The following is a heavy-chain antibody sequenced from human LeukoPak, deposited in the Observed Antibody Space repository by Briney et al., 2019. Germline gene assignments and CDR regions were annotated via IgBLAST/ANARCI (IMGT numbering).Heavy chain of an antibody. D-gene: IGHD4-17*01. J-gene: IGHJ2*01. Sequence: PSETLSLSCTVSGGSISSSSYSWNWIRQPPGKGLEWIGYIYYTGGTSYNPSLKSRVIISLDMSKNQFSLKLNSVTAADTAVYYCARQRNYGDPFDLWGRGTLVTVSS. CDR1: GGSISSSSYS. CDR3: ARQRNYGDPFDL. V-gene: IGHV4-61*01. CDR2: IYYTGGT.